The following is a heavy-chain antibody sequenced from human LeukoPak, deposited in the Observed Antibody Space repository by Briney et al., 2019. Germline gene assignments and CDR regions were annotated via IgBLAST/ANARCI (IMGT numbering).Heavy chain of an antibody. V-gene: IGHV1-3*01. Sequence: ASVKVSCKASGYTFSRYGMHWVRQAPGQSLEWMGWLNAGNENTKYSQKFQGRVSITRDTSASTAYMELSSLTSEDTAVYYCARPDDYGGNELYPEYYYGMDVWGQGTTVTVSS. CDR2: LNAGNENT. CDR3: ARPDDYGGNELYPEYYYGMDV. D-gene: IGHD4-23*01. CDR1: GYTFSRYG. J-gene: IGHJ6*02.